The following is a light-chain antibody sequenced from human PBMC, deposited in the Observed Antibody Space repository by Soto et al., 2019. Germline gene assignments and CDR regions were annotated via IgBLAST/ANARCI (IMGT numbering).Light chain of an antibody. J-gene: IGLJ1*01. CDR3: ISYAGTHVV. CDR1: SSDVGGYNY. V-gene: IGLV2-8*01. CDR2: DVN. Sequence: QSALTQPPSASGSPGQSVTVSCTGTSSDVGGYNYVSWYQQHPDKAPKLMIYDVNQRPSGVPDRFSGSKSGNTGSLTVSGLQAEDEADYYCISYAGTHVVFGTGTKVTVL.